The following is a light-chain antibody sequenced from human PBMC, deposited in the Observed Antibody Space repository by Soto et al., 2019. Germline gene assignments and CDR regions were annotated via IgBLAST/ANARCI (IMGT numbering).Light chain of an antibody. V-gene: IGLV2-8*01. CDR1: SSDVGAYNY. CDR2: EVS. Sequence: QSVLTQPPSASGSPGQSVTISCTGTSSDVGAYNYVSWYQQLPGKAPKLMIYEVSKRPSGVPDRFSGSKSGNTASLAITGLQAEDEADYYCQSYDRSLSGYVFGTGTKVTVL. J-gene: IGLJ1*01. CDR3: QSYDRSLSGYV.